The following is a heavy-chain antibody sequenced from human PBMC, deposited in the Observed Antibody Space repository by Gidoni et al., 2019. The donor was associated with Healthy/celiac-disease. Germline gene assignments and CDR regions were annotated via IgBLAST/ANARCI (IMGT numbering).Heavy chain of an antibody. CDR3: ARGEGCSCGSCYSRSRRGYYFDY. D-gene: IGHD2-15*01. Sequence: QVQLQQWGAGLLKPSETLSLTCAVYGGSFSGYYWSWIRQPPGKGLEWIGEINHSGSTNYNPSLKSRVTISVDTSKNQFSLKRSSVTAADTAVYYCARGEGCSCGSCYSRSRRGYYFDYWGQGTLVTVSS. CDR1: GGSFSGYY. J-gene: IGHJ4*02. CDR2: INHSGST. V-gene: IGHV4-34*01.